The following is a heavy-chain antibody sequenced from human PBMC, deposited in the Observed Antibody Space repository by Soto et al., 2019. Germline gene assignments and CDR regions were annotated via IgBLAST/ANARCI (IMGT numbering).Heavy chain of an antibody. CDR1: GFTFSSYG. CDR2: IWYDGSNK. CDR3: ARDHGDGRWYFDL. V-gene: IGHV3-33*01. Sequence: QVQLVESGGGVVQPGRSLRLSCAASGFTFSSYGMHWVRQAPGKGLEWVAVIWYDGSNKYYADSVKGRFTISRDNSKNTLYLQMNSLRAEDTAVYYCARDHGDGRWYFDLWGRGTLVTVSS. J-gene: IGHJ2*01.